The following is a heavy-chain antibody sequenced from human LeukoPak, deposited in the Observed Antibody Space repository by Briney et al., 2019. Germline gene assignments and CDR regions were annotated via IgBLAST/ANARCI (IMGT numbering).Heavy chain of an antibody. CDR1: GFTFSSYA. Sequence: GGSLRLSCAASGFTFSSYAMSWVRQAPGKGLEWVSYISSSGSTIYYADSVKGRFTISRDNAKNSLYLQMNSLRAEDTAVYYCARDRSRSSLLDYYGSGSYPYWGQGTLVTVSS. J-gene: IGHJ4*02. CDR2: ISSSGSTI. V-gene: IGHV3-48*04. D-gene: IGHD3-10*01. CDR3: ARDRSRSSLLDYYGSGSYPY.